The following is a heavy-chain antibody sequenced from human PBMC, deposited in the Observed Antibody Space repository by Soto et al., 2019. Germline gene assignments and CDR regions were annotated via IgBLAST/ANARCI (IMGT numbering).Heavy chain of an antibody. D-gene: IGHD3-22*01. CDR2: ISLYSDGT. CDR1: GYTFSNYG. Sequence: ASVKVSCKTSGYTFSNYGITWVRQAPGQPLEWLGWISLYSDGTNYAQKFQGRVSMTTDTSTTTAYMELRSLRSDDTAVYYCAKLAMVVITIYYFDYWGQGTLVTVSS. J-gene: IGHJ4*02. CDR3: AKLAMVVITIYYFDY. V-gene: IGHV1-18*01.